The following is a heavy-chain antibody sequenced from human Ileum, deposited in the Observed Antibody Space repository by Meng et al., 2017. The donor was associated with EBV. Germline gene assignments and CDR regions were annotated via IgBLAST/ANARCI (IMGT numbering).Heavy chain of an antibody. CDR1: GGSFSTHT. CDR3: ARGRRNEPLFDY. D-gene: IGHD1-14*01. V-gene: IGHV1-69*13. CDR2: LIAAFDKT. J-gene: IGHJ4*02. Sequence: QVQLVQSGAEVKKPGSSVKVVCKTSGGSFSTHTFSWVRQAPGQGLEWMGGLIAAFDKTKAAPRFQDRVTFTADESTSTAYMELSSLTFDDTAVYFCARGRRNEPLFDYWGQGTLVTVSS.